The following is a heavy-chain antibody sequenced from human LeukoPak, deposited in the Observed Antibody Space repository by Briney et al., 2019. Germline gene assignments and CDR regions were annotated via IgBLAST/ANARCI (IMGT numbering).Heavy chain of an antibody. CDR1: GGTFSSYA. CDR2: IIPIFGTA. J-gene: IGHJ4*02. CDR3: ASTTGSNYDFWSGYNFDY. D-gene: IGHD3-3*01. Sequence: SVKVSCKASGGTFSSYAISWVGQAPGQEGEGMGRIIPIFGTANYAQKFQGRVTITTDESTSTAYMELSSLRSEDTAVYYCASTTGSNYDFWSGYNFDYWGQGTLVTVSS. V-gene: IGHV1-69*05.